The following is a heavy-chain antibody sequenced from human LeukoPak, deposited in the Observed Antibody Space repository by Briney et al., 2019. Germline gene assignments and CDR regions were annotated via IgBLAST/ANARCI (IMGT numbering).Heavy chain of an antibody. Sequence: GGSLRLSCAASGFTFSSYGMSWVRQAPGKGLEWVSAISGSGGSTYYADSVKGRFTMSRDNSKNTLYLQMNSLRAEDTAVYYCATSDWLLWFGELLLTFDYWGQGTLVTVSS. V-gene: IGHV3-23*01. CDR2: ISGSGGST. CDR3: ATSDWLLWFGELLLTFDY. CDR1: GFTFSSYG. J-gene: IGHJ4*02. D-gene: IGHD3-10*01.